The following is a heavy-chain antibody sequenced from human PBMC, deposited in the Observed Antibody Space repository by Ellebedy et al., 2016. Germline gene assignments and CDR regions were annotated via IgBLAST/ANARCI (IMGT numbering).Heavy chain of an antibody. CDR3: AREGTRYYYGMDV. Sequence: SETLSLTCAVYGGSFSGYYWSWIRQPPGKGLEWIGEINHSGSTNYNPSLKSRVTISVDTSKNQFSLKLSSVTAADTAVYYCAREGTRYYYGMDVWGQGTTVTVSS. V-gene: IGHV4-34*09. J-gene: IGHJ6*02. CDR2: INHSGST. CDR1: GGSFSGYY. D-gene: IGHD1-1*01.